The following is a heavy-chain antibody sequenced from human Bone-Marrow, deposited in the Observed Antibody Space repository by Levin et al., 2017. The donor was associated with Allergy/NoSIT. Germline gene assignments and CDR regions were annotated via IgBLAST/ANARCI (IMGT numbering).Heavy chain of an antibody. D-gene: IGHD1-14*01. CDR3: ARIGIYRYFDY. CDR1: GGSIRSSY. Sequence: SQTLSLPCTVSGGSIRSSYWSWIRPPAGKGLEWIGRIFPSGTTSYNPSLKSRVTMSVDTSKNHFSLNLNSVTAADTAVYYCARIGIYRYFDYWGQGTLVTVSS. V-gene: IGHV4-4*07. J-gene: IGHJ4*02. CDR2: IFPSGTT.